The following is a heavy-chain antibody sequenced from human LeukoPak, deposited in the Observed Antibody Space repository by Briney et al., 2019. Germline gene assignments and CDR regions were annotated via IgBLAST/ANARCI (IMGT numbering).Heavy chain of an antibody. Sequence: GRSLRLSCAASGFTFSSYGMHWVRQAPGKGLEWVAVIWYDGSNKYCADSVKGRFTISRDNSKNTLYLQMNSLRAEDTAVYYCARNRGDPSYFDYWGQGTLVTVSS. CDR3: ARNRGDPSYFDY. CDR1: GFTFSSYG. CDR2: IWYDGSNK. J-gene: IGHJ4*02. D-gene: IGHD4-17*01. V-gene: IGHV3-33*01.